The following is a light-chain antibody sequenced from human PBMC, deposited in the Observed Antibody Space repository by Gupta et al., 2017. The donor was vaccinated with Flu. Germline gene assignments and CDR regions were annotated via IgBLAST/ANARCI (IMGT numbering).Light chain of an antibody. CDR2: AAS. Sequence: DIQMTQSPSSSSASIGDRVTITCRASQSTSTYLNWYQQQPGKAPKLLIYAASSLQSGVPSRFSGSGSGTDFTLTITSLQSEDFATYYCQQSYSVPWTFGQGTKVEIK. J-gene: IGKJ1*01. CDR3: QQSYSVPWT. V-gene: IGKV1-39*01. CDR1: QSTSTY.